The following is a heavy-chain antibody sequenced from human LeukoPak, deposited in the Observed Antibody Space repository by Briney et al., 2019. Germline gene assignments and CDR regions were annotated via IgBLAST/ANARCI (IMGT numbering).Heavy chain of an antibody. Sequence: GASVKVSCKASGYTFTSYDINWVRQATGQGLEWMGWMNPNSGNTGYAQKFQGRVTITRNTSISTAYMELSSLRSEDTAVYYCARDYSSSSANWLDPWGQGTLVTVSS. J-gene: IGHJ5*02. CDR3: ARDYSSSSANWLDP. CDR1: GYTFTSYD. V-gene: IGHV1-8*03. D-gene: IGHD6-6*01. CDR2: MNPNSGNT.